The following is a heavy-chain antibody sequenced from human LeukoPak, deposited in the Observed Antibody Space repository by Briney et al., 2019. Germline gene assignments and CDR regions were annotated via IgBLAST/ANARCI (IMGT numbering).Heavy chain of an antibody. Sequence: GSLILSCAASGFTFSSYWMHWVRRAPGKGLVWVSRINSDGRSTSYADSVKGGFTISRDNAKNTLYLQMHSLRAEDTAVYYCARVGWTVTTFKGDDYWGQGTLVTVSS. CDR2: INSDGRST. J-gene: IGHJ4*02. V-gene: IGHV3-74*01. D-gene: IGHD4-17*01. CDR3: ARVGWTVTTFKGDDY. CDR1: GFTFSSYW.